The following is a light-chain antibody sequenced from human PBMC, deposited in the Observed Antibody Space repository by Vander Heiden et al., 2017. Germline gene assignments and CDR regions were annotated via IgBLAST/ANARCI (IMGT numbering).Light chain of an antibody. Sequence: QSVLTHPPSASGTPGQTVTSGCSGSSSNIGTNIVNWYQQLPGTAPQLLIHTNGRRPSGVPDRFSGSKSGTSASLAISGLQSGDEADYYCAAWDDSLNSWVFGGGTKLTVL. J-gene: IGLJ3*02. CDR2: TNG. CDR3: AAWDDSLNSWV. CDR1: SSNIGTNI. V-gene: IGLV1-44*01.